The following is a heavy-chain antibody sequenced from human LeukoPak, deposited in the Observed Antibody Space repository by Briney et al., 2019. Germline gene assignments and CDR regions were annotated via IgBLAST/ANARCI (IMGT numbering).Heavy chain of an antibody. CDR1: GGSFSGYY. V-gene: IGHV4-34*01. Sequence: SETLSLTCAVYGGSFSGYYWSWIRQPPEKGLEWIGEINHSGSTNSNPSLKSRVTISVDASKNQFSLKLTSVTAADTAVYYCARAIAAAGNRWFDYWGQGTLVTVSS. J-gene: IGHJ4*02. CDR2: INHSGST. D-gene: IGHD6-13*01. CDR3: ARAIAAAGNRWFDY.